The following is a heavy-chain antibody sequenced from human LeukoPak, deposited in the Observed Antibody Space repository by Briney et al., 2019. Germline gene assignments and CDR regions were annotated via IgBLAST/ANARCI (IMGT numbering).Heavy chain of an antibody. D-gene: IGHD2-2*01. V-gene: IGHV4-61*02. CDR1: GGSISSGYNY. J-gene: IGHJ4*02. CDR3: AKSGCSSCSCPGFL. Sequence: SQTLSLTCTVSGGSISSGYNYWSWIRQPAGKGLEWIGRIYTSGTTNYNPSLKSRVTISQDTSNNQFSLKLRSVTAADTAVYYCAKSGCSSCSCPGFLWGQGTLVTVSS. CDR2: IYTSGTT.